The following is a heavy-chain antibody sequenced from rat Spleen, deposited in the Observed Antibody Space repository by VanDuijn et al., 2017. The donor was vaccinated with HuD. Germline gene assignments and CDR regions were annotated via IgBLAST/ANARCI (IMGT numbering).Heavy chain of an antibody. CDR3: ATQALVYYGLGNWFAY. V-gene: IGHV5-31*01. D-gene: IGHD1-6*01. Sequence: EVQLVESGGGLVQPGRSLKLSCVASGFTFNKYWMNWIRQAPGKGLEWVASITNTGGNLYYPDSMKGRFTISRDNAQNTLYLQMNSLRSEDTATDYCATQALVYYGLGNWFAYWGQGTLVTVSS. CDR2: ITNTGGNL. J-gene: IGHJ3*01. CDR1: GFTFNKYW.